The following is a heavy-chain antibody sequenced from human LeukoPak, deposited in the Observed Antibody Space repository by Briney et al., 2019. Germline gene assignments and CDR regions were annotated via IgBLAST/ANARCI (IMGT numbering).Heavy chain of an antibody. Sequence: SETLSLTCAVYGGSFSGYYWSWIRQPPGKGLEWIGEINHSGSTNYNPSLKSRVTISVDTSKNQFSLKLSSVTAADTAVYYCARRPTEHDEGYYFDYWGQGTLVTVSS. D-gene: IGHD1-1*01. J-gene: IGHJ4*02. CDR3: ARRPTEHDEGYYFDY. CDR2: INHSGST. CDR1: GGSFSGYY. V-gene: IGHV4-34*01.